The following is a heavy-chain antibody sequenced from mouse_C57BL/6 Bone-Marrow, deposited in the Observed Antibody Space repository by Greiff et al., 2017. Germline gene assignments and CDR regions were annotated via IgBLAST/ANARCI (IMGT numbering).Heavy chain of an antibody. CDR2: IWSGGST. CDR3: ARTRTGSIDY. V-gene: IGHV2-2*01. J-gene: IGHJ2*01. D-gene: IGHD4-1*01. Sequence: QVQLQQSGPGLVQPSQSLSITCTVSGFSLTSYGVHWVRQSPGKGLEWLGVIWSGGSTDCNAAFISRLSIRKDNSKSQVLFRINSLQADDTAIYYCARTRTGSIDYWGQGTTLTVSS. CDR1: GFSLTSYG.